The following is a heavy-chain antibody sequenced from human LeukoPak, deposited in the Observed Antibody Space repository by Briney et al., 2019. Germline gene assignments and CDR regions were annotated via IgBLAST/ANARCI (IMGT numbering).Heavy chain of an antibody. J-gene: IGHJ4*02. V-gene: IGHV4-34*01. Sequence: SETLSLTCAVYGGSFSGYYWSWIRQPPGKGLEWIGEISHSGSTNYNPSLKSRVTISVDTSKNQFSLKLSSVTAADTAVYYCARVNSSGWYVSYWGQGTLVTVSS. CDR3: ARVNSSGWYVSY. CDR1: GGSFSGYY. D-gene: IGHD6-19*01. CDR2: ISHSGST.